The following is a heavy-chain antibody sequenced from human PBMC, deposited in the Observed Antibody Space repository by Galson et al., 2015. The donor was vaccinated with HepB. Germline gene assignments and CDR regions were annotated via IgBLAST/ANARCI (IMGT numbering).Heavy chain of an antibody. J-gene: IGHJ4*02. D-gene: IGHD3-16*02. CDR2: ISAYNGNT. V-gene: IGHV1-18*01. CDR3: ARVHYDYVWGSYRREFDY. Sequence: SCKASGYTFTSYGISWVRQAPGQGLEWMGWISAYNGNTNYAQKLQGRVTMTTDTSTSTAYMELRSLRSDDTAVYYCARVHYDYVWGSYRREFDYWGQGTLVTVSS. CDR1: GYTFTSYG.